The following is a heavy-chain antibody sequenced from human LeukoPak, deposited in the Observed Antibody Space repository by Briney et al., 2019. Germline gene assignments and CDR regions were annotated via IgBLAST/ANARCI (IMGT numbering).Heavy chain of an antibody. J-gene: IGHJ5*02. CDR3: ARAITMIRGVSGWFRNWFDP. Sequence: PSETLSLTCTVPGGSISSGGYYWSWIRQHPGKGLEWIGYIYYSGSTYYNPSLKSRVTISVDTSKNQFSLKLSSVTAADTAVYYCARAITMIRGVSGWFRNWFDPWGQGTLVTVSS. D-gene: IGHD3-10*01. V-gene: IGHV4-31*03. CDR2: IYYSGST. CDR1: GGSISSGGYY.